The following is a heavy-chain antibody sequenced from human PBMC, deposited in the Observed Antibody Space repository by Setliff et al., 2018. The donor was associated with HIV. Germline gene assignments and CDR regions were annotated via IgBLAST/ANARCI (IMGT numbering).Heavy chain of an antibody. Sequence: ASVKVSCKVSGGIFDSYAINWVRQAPGQGLEWMGIINPSGGSTSYAQKFQGRVTITADESRTTAYLDLNSLRSEDTAVYYCAKDRGRGNWLDPWGQGTLVTVSS. V-gene: IGHV1-46*02. CDR2: INPSGGST. CDR1: GGIFDSYA. D-gene: IGHD3-16*01. CDR3: AKDRGRGNWLDP. J-gene: IGHJ5*02.